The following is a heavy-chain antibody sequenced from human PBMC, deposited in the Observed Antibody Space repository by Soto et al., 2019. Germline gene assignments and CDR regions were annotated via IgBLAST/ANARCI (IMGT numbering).Heavy chain of an antibody. CDR2: IYYSGTT. Sequence: PSETLSLTCTVSGDSISSGGYYGSWIRQHPGKGLEWIGYIYYSGTTYYNPSLESRVSISVDTSKNQFSLKVNSVTAADTAVYYCARDLGYSRDYYYFYALDVWGQGTTVT. D-gene: IGHD6-13*01. CDR3: ARDLGYSRDYYYFYALDV. J-gene: IGHJ6*02. V-gene: IGHV4-31*03. CDR1: GDSISSGGYY.